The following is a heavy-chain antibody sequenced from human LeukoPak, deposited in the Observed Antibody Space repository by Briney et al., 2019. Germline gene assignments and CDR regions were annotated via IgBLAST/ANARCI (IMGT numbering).Heavy chain of an antibody. CDR1: GFTFSSYA. V-gene: IGHV3-23*01. J-gene: IGHJ4*02. D-gene: IGHD3-3*01. Sequence: WGSLRLSCAASGFTFSSYAMIWFRRSPGKALECGSAISGRGGSTYYADSVKGRFTISRDNSKNTLYLQMNSLRAEDTAVYYCAKAFVYYDFWSGYWNPDYWGQGTLVTVSS. CDR3: AKAFVYYDFWSGYWNPDY. CDR2: ISGRGGST.